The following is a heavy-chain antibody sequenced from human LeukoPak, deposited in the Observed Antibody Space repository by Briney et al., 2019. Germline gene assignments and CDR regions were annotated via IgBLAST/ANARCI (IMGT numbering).Heavy chain of an antibody. Sequence: GGSLRLSCAASGFTFSSYSMNWVRQAPGKGLEWVSSISSSSSYIYYADSVKGRFTISRDNAKNSLYLQMNSLRAEDTAVYYCAREMATIGEYFDYWGQGTLVAVSS. CDR3: AREMATIGEYFDY. CDR2: ISSSSSYI. D-gene: IGHD5-24*01. V-gene: IGHV3-21*01. CDR1: GFTFSSYS. J-gene: IGHJ4*02.